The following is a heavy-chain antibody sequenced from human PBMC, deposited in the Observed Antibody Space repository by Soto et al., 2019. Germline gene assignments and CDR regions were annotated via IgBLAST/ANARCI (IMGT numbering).Heavy chain of an antibody. CDR2: IDPSDSYT. CDR1: GYSFTSYW. CDR3: ARRGIAADYYYYYGMDV. J-gene: IGHJ6*02. Sequence: PGESLKISCKGSGYSFTSYWISWVRQMPGKGLEWMGRIDPSDSYTNYSPSFQGHVTISADKSISTAYLQWSSLKASDTAMYYCARRGIAADYYYYYGMDVWGQGTTVTVSS. V-gene: IGHV5-10-1*01. D-gene: IGHD6-13*01.